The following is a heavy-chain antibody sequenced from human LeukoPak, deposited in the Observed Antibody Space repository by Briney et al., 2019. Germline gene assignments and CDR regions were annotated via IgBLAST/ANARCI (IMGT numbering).Heavy chain of an antibody. CDR1: GFTFSSYE. J-gene: IGHJ4*02. CDR2: ISSSGSTI. D-gene: IGHD6-19*01. Sequence: GGSLRLSCAASGFTFSSYEMNWVRQAPGKGLEWVSYISSSGSTIYYADSVKGRFTVSRDNAKNSLYLQMNSLRAEDTAVYYCAREPLQALAGTSDYWGQGTLVTVSS. V-gene: IGHV3-48*03. CDR3: AREPLQALAGTSDY.